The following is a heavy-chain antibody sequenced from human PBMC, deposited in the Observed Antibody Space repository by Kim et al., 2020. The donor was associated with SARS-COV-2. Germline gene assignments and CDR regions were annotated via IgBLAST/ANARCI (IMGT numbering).Heavy chain of an antibody. CDR2: ISYDGSNK. Sequence: GGSLRLSCAASGFTFSSYAMHWVRQAPGKGLEWVAVISYDGSNKYYADSVKGRLTISRDNSKKTLYLQMNSLRAEDTAVYYCARDYGSGSYFGYWGQGTL. J-gene: IGHJ4*02. CDR3: ARDYGSGSYFGY. V-gene: IGHV3-30*04. CDR1: GFTFSSYA. D-gene: IGHD3-10*01.